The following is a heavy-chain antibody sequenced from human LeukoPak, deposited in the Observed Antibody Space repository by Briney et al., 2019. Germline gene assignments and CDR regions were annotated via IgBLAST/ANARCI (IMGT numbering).Heavy chain of an antibody. CDR2: ISYDGSNK. CDR1: GFTFSSYW. D-gene: IGHD6-19*01. Sequence: GGSLRLSCAASGFTFSSYWMHWVRQAPGKGLEWVAVISYDGSNKYYADSVKGRFTISRDNSKNTLYLQMNSLRAEDTAVYYCARDRGAVAGSYFDYWGQGTLVTVSS. J-gene: IGHJ4*02. CDR3: ARDRGAVAGSYFDY. V-gene: IGHV3-30-3*01.